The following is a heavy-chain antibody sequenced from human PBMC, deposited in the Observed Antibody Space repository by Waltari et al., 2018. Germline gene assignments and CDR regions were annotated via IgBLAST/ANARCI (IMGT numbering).Heavy chain of an antibody. CDR2: LDQDGSDK. CDR3: ARDKQPGDY. D-gene: IGHD6-13*01. CDR1: GFTFRDFW. Sequence: EVQLVESGGGLVQPGGSLRLSRAASGFTFRDFWMTWVRQAPGKGLEWVANLDQDGSDKYYVDSVKGRFTISRDNAKNSLYLQMNSLRAEDTAVYYCARDKQPGDYWGQGTLVTVSS. J-gene: IGHJ4*02. V-gene: IGHV3-7*01.